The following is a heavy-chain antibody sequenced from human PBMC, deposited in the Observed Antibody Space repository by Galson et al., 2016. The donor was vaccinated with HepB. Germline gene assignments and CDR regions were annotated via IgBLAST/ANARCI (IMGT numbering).Heavy chain of an antibody. CDR1: GASISSSY. D-gene: IGHD4-17*01. CDR2: IYYSGST. Sequence: ETLSLTCTVSGASISSSYWGWIRQPPGKGLEWIGYIYYSGSTDYSPSLKSRVTISLDTSTNQFSLKLSSVTAAVTAVYYCASAGDYGDYGAFDIWGQGTMVTVSS. V-gene: IGHV4-59*01. CDR3: ASAGDYGDYGAFDI. J-gene: IGHJ3*02.